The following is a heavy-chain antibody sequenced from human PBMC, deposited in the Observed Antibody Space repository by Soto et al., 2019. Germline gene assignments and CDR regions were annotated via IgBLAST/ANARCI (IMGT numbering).Heavy chain of an antibody. CDR1: GFTFSSYA. J-gene: IGHJ4*02. V-gene: IGHV3-23*01. Sequence: EVQLLESGGGLVQPGGSLRLSCAASGFTFSSYAMSWVRQAPGKGLEWVSDISGSGGSTYYADYVKGRFTISRDNSKKTLYLQMNSLRDEDNAVYYCAKDPGYFDYWGQGTLVTVSS. D-gene: IGHD3-9*01. CDR3: AKDPGYFDY. CDR2: ISGSGGST.